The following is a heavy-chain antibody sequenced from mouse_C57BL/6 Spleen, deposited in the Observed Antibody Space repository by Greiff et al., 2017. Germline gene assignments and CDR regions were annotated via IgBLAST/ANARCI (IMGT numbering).Heavy chain of an antibody. V-gene: IGHV5-6*01. CDR2: ISSGGSYT. D-gene: IGHD2-2*01. CDR1: GFTFSSYG. Sequence: EVQLVESGGDLVKPGGSLKLSCAASGFTFSSYGMSWVRQTPDKRLEWVATISSGGSYTYYPDSVKGRFTIARDNAKNTRYLQMSSLKSEDTAMYYGARRDGYGVFDYWGQGTTLTVSS. J-gene: IGHJ2*01. CDR3: ARRDGYGVFDY.